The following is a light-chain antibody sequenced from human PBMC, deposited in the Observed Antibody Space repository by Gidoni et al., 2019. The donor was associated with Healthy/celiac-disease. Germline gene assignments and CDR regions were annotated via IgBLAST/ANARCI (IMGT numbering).Light chain of an antibody. V-gene: IGLV1-44*01. J-gene: IGLJ2*01. CDR3: AAWDDSLNGVV. CDR2: SNN. CDR1: SSNIGSNT. Sequence: QSVLTQPPSASVTPGQRVTISCSGSSSNIGSNTVNWYQQLPGTAPKRLIYSNNQRPSGVPDRFSGSKSGTSASLAISGLQSEDEADYYCAAWDDSLNGVVFGGGTKLTVL.